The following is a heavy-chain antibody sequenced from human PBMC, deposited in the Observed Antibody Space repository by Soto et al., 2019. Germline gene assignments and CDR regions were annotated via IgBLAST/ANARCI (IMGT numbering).Heavy chain of an antibody. CDR2: ISAYNGNT. J-gene: IGHJ6*02. CDR1: DYTFSSYG. V-gene: IGHV1-18*01. D-gene: IGHD4-17*01. Sequence: GASVKVSCKASDYTFSSYGFSWVRQAPGQGLEWMGWISAYNGNTNYSQKLQGRVTMTTDTSTSTAYMELRSLRSDDTAVYYCARDRITVTTQTYGMDVWGQGTTVTVSS. CDR3: ARDRITVTTQTYGMDV.